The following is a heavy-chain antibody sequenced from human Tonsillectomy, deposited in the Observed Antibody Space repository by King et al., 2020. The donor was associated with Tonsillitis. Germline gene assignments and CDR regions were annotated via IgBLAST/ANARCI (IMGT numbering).Heavy chain of an antibody. CDR2: ISSSSSYI. Sequence: VQLVESGGGLVKPGGSLRLSCAASGFTFSSYSMNWVRQAPGKGLEWVSSISSSSSYIYYADSVKGRFTISRDNAKNSLYLQMNSLRAEDTAVYYCARDFPEASVGAASYWVQGTLVTVSS. D-gene: IGHD2-15*01. V-gene: IGHV3-21*01. CDR3: ARDFPEASVGAASY. J-gene: IGHJ4*02. CDR1: GFTFSSYS.